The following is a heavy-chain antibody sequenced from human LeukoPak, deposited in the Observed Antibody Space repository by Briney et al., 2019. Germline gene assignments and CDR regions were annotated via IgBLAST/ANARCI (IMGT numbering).Heavy chain of an antibody. CDR1: GYTFTSYG. CDR3: ARSRPRNYGDPRGGWFDP. CDR2: ISAYNGNT. Sequence: ASVKVSCKASGYTFTSYGISWVRQAPGQGLVWMGWISAYNGNTNYAQKLQGRVTMTTDTSASTAYMELSSLRSEDTAVYYCARSRPRNYGDPRGGWFDPRGQGTLVTVSS. D-gene: IGHD4-17*01. J-gene: IGHJ5*02. V-gene: IGHV1-18*01.